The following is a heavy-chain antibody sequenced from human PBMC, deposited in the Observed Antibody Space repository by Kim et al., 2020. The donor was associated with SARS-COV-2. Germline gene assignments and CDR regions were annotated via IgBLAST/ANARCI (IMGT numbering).Heavy chain of an antibody. CDR1: GGSISSGGYY. CDR3: ARGGWYGFDY. V-gene: IGHV4-31*03. CDR2: IYYSGST. J-gene: IGHJ4*02. D-gene: IGHD6-19*01. Sequence: SETLSITCTVSGGSISSGGYYWSWIRQHPGKGLEWIGYIYYSGSTYYNPSLKSRVTISVDTSKNQFSLKLSSVTAADTAVYYCARGGWYGFDYWGQGTLVTVSS.